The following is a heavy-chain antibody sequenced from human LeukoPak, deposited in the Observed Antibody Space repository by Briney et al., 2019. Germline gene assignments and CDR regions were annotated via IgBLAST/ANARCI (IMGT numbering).Heavy chain of an antibody. Sequence: SETLSLTCAVYGGSFSGYDWTWIRQPPGEGLEWIGEINHSGSTSYNPSLESRVTISVDTSKNQFSLKLSSVTAADTAVYYCVRDSKAFNAFDIWGQGTMVTVSS. J-gene: IGHJ3*02. CDR2: INHSGST. CDR3: VRDSKAFNAFDI. V-gene: IGHV4-34*01. CDR1: GGSFSGYD. D-gene: IGHD6-13*01.